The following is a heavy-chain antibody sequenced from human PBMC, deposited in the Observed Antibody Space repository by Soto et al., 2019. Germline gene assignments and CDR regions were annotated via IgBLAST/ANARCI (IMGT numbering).Heavy chain of an antibody. CDR2: IDNSSGIT. CDR3: AKGGYNYGFLLDC. D-gene: IGHD5-18*01. V-gene: IGHV3-23*05. CDR1: GFTFSNAA. Sequence: EVQLLESGGGLVQPGGSLRLSCAASGFTFSNAAMSWVRQAPGKGLEWVSSIDNSSGITYYADSVKGMFTISRDNSKTTLYLQMNSLRAEDTAVDYCAKGGYNYGFLLDCWGQGTRVTVSS. J-gene: IGHJ4*02.